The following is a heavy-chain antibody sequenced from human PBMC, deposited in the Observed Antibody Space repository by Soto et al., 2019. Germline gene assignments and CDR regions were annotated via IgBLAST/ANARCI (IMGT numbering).Heavy chain of an antibody. CDR3: AKGPAIVLVPAAINYYSGMDV. D-gene: IGHD2-2*02. V-gene: IGHV3-66*02. Sequence: PGGSLRLSCAASGFTVSSNYMSWVRQAPGKGLEWVSVIYSGGSTYYADSVKGRFTISRDNSKNTLYLQMNSLRAEDTAVYYCAKGPAIVLVPAAINYYSGMDVGGQGPTATVSS. J-gene: IGHJ6*02. CDR1: GFTVSSNY. CDR2: IYSGGST.